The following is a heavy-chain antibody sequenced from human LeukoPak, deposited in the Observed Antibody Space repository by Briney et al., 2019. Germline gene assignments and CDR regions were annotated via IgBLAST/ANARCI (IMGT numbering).Heavy chain of an antibody. CDR3: ARVLRAAPYSSSWYQGGTGNWFDP. V-gene: IGHV4-34*01. CDR1: GGSFSGYY. D-gene: IGHD6-13*01. J-gene: IGHJ5*02. Sequence: TASETLPLTCAVYGGSFSGYYWSWIRQPPGKGLEWIGEINHSGSTNYNPSLKSRVTISVDTSKNQFSLKLSSVTAADTAVYYCARVLRAAPYSSSWYQGGTGNWFDPWGQGTLVTVSS. CDR2: INHSGST.